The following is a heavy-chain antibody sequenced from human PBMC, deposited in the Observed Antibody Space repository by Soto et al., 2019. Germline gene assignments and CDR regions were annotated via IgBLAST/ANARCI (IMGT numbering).Heavy chain of an antibody. Sequence: GASVKVSCKASGYTFTSYGISWVRQAPGQGLEWMGWISIYNGKTNYARKFQGRVTMITDTSTSTVYMELRSLRSDDTAVYYCARDLEQWLVRNDYWGQGTLVTVSS. CDR2: ISIYNGKT. D-gene: IGHD6-19*01. V-gene: IGHV1-18*04. CDR3: ARDLEQWLVRNDY. J-gene: IGHJ4*02. CDR1: GYTFTSYG.